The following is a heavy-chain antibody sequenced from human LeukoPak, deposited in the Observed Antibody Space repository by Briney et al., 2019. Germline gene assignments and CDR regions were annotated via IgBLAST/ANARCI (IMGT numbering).Heavy chain of an antibody. V-gene: IGHV4-59*01. D-gene: IGHD6-19*01. Sequence: PSETLSLTCTVSGGSISSYYWSWIRQPPGEGLEWSGYIYYSGSTNYNPSLKSRVTISVDTSKNQFSLKLSSVTAADTAVYYCARRNKFSSGWFVIDYWGQGTLVTVSS. J-gene: IGHJ4*02. CDR2: IYYSGST. CDR1: GGSISSYY. CDR3: ARRNKFSSGWFVIDY.